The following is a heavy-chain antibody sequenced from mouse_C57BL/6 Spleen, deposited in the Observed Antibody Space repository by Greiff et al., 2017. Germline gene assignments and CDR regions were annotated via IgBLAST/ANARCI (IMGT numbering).Heavy chain of an antibody. CDR2: INPSNGGT. J-gene: IGHJ2*01. CDR1: GYTFTSYW. D-gene: IGHD4-1*01. V-gene: IGHV1-53*01. CDR3: ERSRANWHCDY. Sequence: QVQLQQPGTELVKPGASVKLSCKASGYTFTSYWMHWVKQSPGQGLEWIGNINPSNGGTNYNEKFKSKATLTVDKSSSTAYMQLSSLTSDASAVAYCERSRANWHCDYWGQGTTLTVSS.